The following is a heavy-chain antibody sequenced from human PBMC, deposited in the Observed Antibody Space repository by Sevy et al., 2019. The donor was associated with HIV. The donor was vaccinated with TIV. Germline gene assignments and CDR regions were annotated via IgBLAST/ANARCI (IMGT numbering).Heavy chain of an antibody. Sequence: ASVKVSCKASGYTFTSYGISWVRQAPGQGLEWMGWISAYNGNTNYAQKLQGRVTMTTDTSTSTAYMELRSLRSDDTAVYYCARDSVPRTSIPYYFDYRGQGTLVTVSS. CDR3: ARDSVPRTSIPYYFDY. V-gene: IGHV1-18*01. J-gene: IGHJ4*02. CDR2: ISAYNGNT. CDR1: GYTFTSYG.